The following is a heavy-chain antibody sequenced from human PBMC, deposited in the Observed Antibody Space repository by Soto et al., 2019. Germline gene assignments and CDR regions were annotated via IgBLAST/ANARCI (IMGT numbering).Heavy chain of an antibody. CDR3: AKDRGGCSSTSCPPRSSEY. D-gene: IGHD2-2*01. V-gene: IGHV3-23*01. CDR1: GFTFSSYA. Sequence: GGSLRLSCAASGFTFSSYAMSWVRQAPGKGLEWVSGISGSGGSTYYADSVKGRFTISRDNSKNTLYLQMNSLRAEDTAVYYCAKDRGGCSSTSCPPRSSEYWGQGTLVTVSS. CDR2: ISGSGGST. J-gene: IGHJ4*02.